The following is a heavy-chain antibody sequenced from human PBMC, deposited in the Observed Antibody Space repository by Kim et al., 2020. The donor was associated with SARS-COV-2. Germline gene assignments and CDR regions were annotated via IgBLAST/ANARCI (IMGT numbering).Heavy chain of an antibody. Sequence: ASVKVSCKASGYTFTGYDINWVRQATGQGLEWMGWMNPNSGNTGYAQKFQGRVTMTRNTSISTAYMELSSLRSEDTAVYYCARELGAYCGGDCYHYWGQGTLVTVSS. CDR3: ARELGAYCGGDCYHY. V-gene: IGHV1-8*01. J-gene: IGHJ4*02. CDR1: GYTFTGYD. CDR2: MNPNSGNT. D-gene: IGHD2-21*01.